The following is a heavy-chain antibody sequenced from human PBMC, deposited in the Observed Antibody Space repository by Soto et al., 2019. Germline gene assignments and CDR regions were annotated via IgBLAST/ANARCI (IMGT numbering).Heavy chain of an antibody. V-gene: IGHV3-48*01. Sequence: VQLVESGGGLVQPGGSLRLSCAASGFTFSSYSMNWVRQAPGKGLEWVSYISSSSSTIYYADSVKGRFTISRDNAKNSLYLQMNSLRAEDTAVYYCARDRGYCTNGVCSSTNWFDPWGQGTLVTVSS. D-gene: IGHD2-8*01. J-gene: IGHJ5*02. CDR2: ISSSSSTI. CDR1: GFTFSSYS. CDR3: ARDRGYCTNGVCSSTNWFDP.